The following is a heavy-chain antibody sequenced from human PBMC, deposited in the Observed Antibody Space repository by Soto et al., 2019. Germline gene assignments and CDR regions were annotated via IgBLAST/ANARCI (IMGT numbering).Heavy chain of an antibody. CDR3: ARHSRSSRDPLLGVVPALQYGMDV. CDR2: IYYSGST. CDR1: GGSVSSGSYY. Sequence: SETLSLTCTVSGGSVSSGSYYWSWIRQPPGKGLEWIGYIYYSGSTNYNPSLKSRVTISVDTSKNQFSLKLSSVTAADTAVYYCARHSRSSRDPLLGVVPALQYGMDVWGQGTTVTVYS. V-gene: IGHV4-61*01. D-gene: IGHD3-3*01. J-gene: IGHJ6*02.